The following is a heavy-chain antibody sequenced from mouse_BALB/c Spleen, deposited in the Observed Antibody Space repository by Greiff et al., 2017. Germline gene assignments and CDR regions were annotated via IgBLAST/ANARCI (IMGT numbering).Heavy chain of an antibody. D-gene: IGHD1-1*01. V-gene: IGHV14-3*02. CDR2: IDPANGNT. Sequence: VQLQQSGAELVKPGASVKLSCTASGFNIKDTYMHWVKQRPEQGLEWIGRIDPANGNTKYDPKFQGKATITADTSSNTAYLQLSSLTSEDTAVYYCARGGFYGSSYGYFDVWGAGTTVTVSS. CDR3: ARGGFYGSSYGYFDV. J-gene: IGHJ1*01. CDR1: GFNIKDTY.